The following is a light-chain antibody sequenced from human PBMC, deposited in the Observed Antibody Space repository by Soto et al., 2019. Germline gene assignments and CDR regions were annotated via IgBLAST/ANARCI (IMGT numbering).Light chain of an antibody. CDR1: SSDVGGYNY. CDR2: GVS. CDR3: ISYTTSVTYV. V-gene: IGLV2-14*01. J-gene: IGLJ1*01. Sequence: QSALTQPASVSGSPGPSITISCTGTSSDVGGYNYVSWYQQHPGKAPKLMISGVSNRPSGVSNRFSGSKSGNTASLTISGLQTEDEADYYCISYTTSVTYVFGTGTKLTVL.